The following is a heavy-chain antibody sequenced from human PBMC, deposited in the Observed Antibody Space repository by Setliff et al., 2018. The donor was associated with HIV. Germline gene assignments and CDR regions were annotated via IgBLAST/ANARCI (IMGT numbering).Heavy chain of an antibody. V-gene: IGHV3-74*01. CDR3: ARDRGYPDSFNI. CDR1: GFTFGPFW. Sequence: PGGSLRLSCVASGFTFGPFWMHWVRQAPGKGLEWVSYINSDGSIITYGESVKGRFTISRDNAKNTLYLQMNSLRAEDTAVCYCARDRGYPDSFNIWGQGTVVTVSS. D-gene: IGHD3-10*01. J-gene: IGHJ3*02. CDR2: INSDGSII.